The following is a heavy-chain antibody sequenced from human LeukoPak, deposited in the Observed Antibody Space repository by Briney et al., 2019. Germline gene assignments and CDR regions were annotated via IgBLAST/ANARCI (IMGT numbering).Heavy chain of an antibody. CDR1: GGSISRYY. CDR3: ARSPLERSTSCLFDL. D-gene: IGHD2-2*01. J-gene: IGHJ5*02. Sequence: PSETLSLTCIVSGGSISRYYWSWIRQFPGKGLEWIGYIYYSGSTNYNPSLKSRVTISVDTSKNHFSLRLSSVTAADTAVYYCARSPLERSTSCLFDLWGQGTLVTVSS. V-gene: IGHV4-59*08. CDR2: IYYSGST.